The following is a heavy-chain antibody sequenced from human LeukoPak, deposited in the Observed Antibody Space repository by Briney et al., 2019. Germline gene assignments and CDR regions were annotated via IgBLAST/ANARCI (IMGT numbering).Heavy chain of an antibody. CDR2: INPNSGGT. V-gene: IGHV1-2*02. CDR3: ARDAKQLGYYFDY. D-gene: IGHD6-6*01. J-gene: IGHJ4*02. Sequence: GASVKVSCKASGYTFTGYYMHWVRQAPGQGLEWMGWINPNSGGTNYAQKFQGRVTMTRDTSISTAYMELSRLRSDDTAVYYCARDAKQLGYYFDYWGQGTLVTVSS. CDR1: GYTFTGYY.